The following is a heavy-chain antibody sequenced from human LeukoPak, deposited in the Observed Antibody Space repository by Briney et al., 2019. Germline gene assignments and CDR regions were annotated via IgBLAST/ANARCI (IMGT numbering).Heavy chain of an antibody. D-gene: IGHD3-22*01. CDR2: FDPEDGET. Sequence: ASVKVSSKVSGYTLTELSMHWVRQAPGKGLEWMGGFDPEDGETIYAQKFQGRVTMTEDTSTDTAYMELSSLRSEDTAVYYCATGGPMIVVAPFDYWGQGTLVTVSS. CDR1: GYTLTELS. CDR3: ATGGPMIVVAPFDY. J-gene: IGHJ4*02. V-gene: IGHV1-24*01.